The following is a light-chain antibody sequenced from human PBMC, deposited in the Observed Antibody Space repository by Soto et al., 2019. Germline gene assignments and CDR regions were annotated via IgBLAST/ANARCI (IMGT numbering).Light chain of an antibody. CDR1: QSISDT. CDR2: GAS. Sequence: EIVMSQSPATLSVYQGGRATLSCRASQSISDTLAWYQQKPGQAPRLLIYGASSRATGIPDRFSGSGSGTDFTLTISRLEPEDFAVYYCQQYGSSPTFGQGTRLAIK. J-gene: IGKJ5*01. V-gene: IGKV3-20*01. CDR3: QQYGSSPT.